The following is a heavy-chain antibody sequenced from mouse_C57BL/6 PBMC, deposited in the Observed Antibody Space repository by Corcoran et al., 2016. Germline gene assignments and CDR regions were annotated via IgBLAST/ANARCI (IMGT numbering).Heavy chain of an antibody. D-gene: IGHD2-1*01. J-gene: IGHJ2*01. V-gene: IGHV1-19*01. CDR2: INPYTGGT. CDR1: GYTFTDYY. CDR3: ARGDSTGLFDY. Sequence: EVQLQQSGPVLVKPGASVKMSCKASGYTFTDYYMNWVKQSHGKSLEWIGVINPYTGGTSYNQKFKGKATLTVDKSSSTAYMELNSLTSEDSAVYYCARGDSTGLFDYWGQGTTLTVSS.